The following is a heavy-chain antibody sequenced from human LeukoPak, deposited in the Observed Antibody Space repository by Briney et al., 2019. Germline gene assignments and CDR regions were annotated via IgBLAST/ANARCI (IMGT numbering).Heavy chain of an antibody. CDR3: ARGLEWLTRRHTWFDP. V-gene: IGHV1-18*01. CDR2: INSYNGDT. J-gene: IGHJ5*02. Sequence: ASVEVSCKASGYGFTFYGITWVRQAPGQGLEWMGWINSYNGDTKYAQRLQGRVTMTTDTSTRTAYMEVRSLRSDDTAVYYCARGLEWLTRRHTWFDPWGQGTLVTVSS. CDR1: GYGFTFYG. D-gene: IGHD3-3*01.